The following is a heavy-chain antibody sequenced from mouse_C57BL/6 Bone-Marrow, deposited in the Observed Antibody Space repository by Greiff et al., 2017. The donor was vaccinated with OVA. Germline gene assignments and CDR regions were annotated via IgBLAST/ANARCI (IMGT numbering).Heavy chain of an antibody. D-gene: IGHD1-1*01. CDR1: GYTFTDYY. V-gene: IGHV1-19*01. Sequence: EVQLQESGPVLVKPGASVKMSCKASGYTFTDYYMNWVKQSHGKSLEWIGVINPYNGGTSYNQKFKGKATLTVDKSSSTAYMELNSLTSEDSAVYYCAQGDYYGSRDWGQGTLVTVSA. CDR2: INPYNGGT. CDR3: AQGDYYGSRD. J-gene: IGHJ3*01.